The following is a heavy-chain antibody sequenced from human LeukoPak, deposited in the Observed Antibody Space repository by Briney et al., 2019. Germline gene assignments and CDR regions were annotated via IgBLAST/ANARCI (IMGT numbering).Heavy chain of an antibody. Sequence: GGSLRLSCAASGFTFSNAWMSWVRQAPGKGLEWVGRIKSKTDGGTTDYAAPVKGRFTISRDDSKNTLYLQMNSLKTEDTAVYYCTTEIWFGELMDYWGQGTLVTVSS. CDR3: TTEIWFGELMDY. D-gene: IGHD3-10*01. CDR1: GFTFSNAW. J-gene: IGHJ4*02. V-gene: IGHV3-15*01. CDR2: IKSKTDGGTT.